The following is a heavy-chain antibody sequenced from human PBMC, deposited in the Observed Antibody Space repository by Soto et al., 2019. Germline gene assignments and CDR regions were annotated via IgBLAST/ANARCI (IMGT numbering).Heavy chain of an antibody. CDR2: INPATGAA. V-gene: IGHV1-2*02. CDR3: ARGGGVGVAGSAAFDM. D-gene: IGHD3-3*01. CDR1: GYPVTAYY. Sequence: QLHLVQSGAVVKKPGASVTVSCSASGYPVTAYYMHWVRQAPGRGLEWMGGINPATGAAKYTQTCRGRVTMTGVTSTSTVFMELGGLTSEDTAVFYCARGGGVGVAGSAAFDMWGQGTVVTVSS. J-gene: IGHJ3*02.